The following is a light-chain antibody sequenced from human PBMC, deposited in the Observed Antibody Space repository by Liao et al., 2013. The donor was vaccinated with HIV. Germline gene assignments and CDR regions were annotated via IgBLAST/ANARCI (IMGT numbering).Light chain of an antibody. CDR2: YDR. CDR3: QVWDNHAAPVYGGFV. J-gene: IGLJ1*01. V-gene: IGLV3-21*01. CDR1: FIGSKS. Sequence: SYMLAQPPSLSVAPGGTATITCGGEFIGSKSVNWYRHKPGQAPVMVIFYDRDRPSGIPERFSGSRSGNTATLSISRAEAGDEADYYCQVWDNHAAPVYGGFVFGPGTKVSVL.